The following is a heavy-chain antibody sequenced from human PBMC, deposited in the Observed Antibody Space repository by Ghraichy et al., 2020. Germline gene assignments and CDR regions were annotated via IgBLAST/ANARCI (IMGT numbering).Heavy chain of an antibody. CDR3: ARRAYCSNGVCYTYYFDT. V-gene: IGHV4-39*01. CDR2: IYYRGNT. CDR1: GDSISSSSYY. D-gene: IGHD2-8*01. Sequence: ESLNISCTVSGDSISSSSYYWGWIRQPPGKGLEWIASIYYRGNTYYNPSLKSRVTISVDTSKNQFSLKLNSVTAADTAVYYCARRAYCSNGVCYTYYFDTWGQGTLVTVSS. J-gene: IGHJ4*02.